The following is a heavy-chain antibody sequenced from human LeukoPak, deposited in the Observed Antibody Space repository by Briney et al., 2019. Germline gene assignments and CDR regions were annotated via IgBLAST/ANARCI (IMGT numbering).Heavy chain of an antibody. Sequence: ASVKVSCKASGYTFTSYGISWVRQAPGQVLEWMGWITSYNLDTDYAQKLQGRVTMTTDTSTSTASSELRSLRSDDTAVYYCARDPGQYYDILTGYYTPYYFDYWGQGTLVTVS. J-gene: IGHJ4*02. D-gene: IGHD3-9*01. CDR1: GYTFTSYG. CDR3: ARDPGQYYDILTGYYTPYYFDY. V-gene: IGHV1-18*01. CDR2: ITSYNLDT.